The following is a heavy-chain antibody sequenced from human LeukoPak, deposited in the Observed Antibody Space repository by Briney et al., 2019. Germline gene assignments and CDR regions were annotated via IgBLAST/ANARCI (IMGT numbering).Heavy chain of an antibody. J-gene: IGHJ2*01. V-gene: IGHV3-23*01. CDR3: AKDSSGWRYFDL. D-gene: IGHD3-22*01. CDR1: GFTFSSYV. Sequence: GGSLRLSCAASGFTFSSYVITWVRQAPGKGLEWVSAISGSGGSTYYADSVKGRFTISRDNSKNTLYLQMNGLRAEDTAVYYCAKDSSGWRYFDLWGRGTLVTVSS. CDR2: ISGSGGST.